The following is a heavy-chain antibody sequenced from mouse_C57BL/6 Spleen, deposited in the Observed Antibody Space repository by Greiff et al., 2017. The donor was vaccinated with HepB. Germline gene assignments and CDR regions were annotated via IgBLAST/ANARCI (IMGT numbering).Heavy chain of an antibody. J-gene: IGHJ4*01. CDR3: ASSYGNYPYYFDMGD. D-gene: IGHD2-1*01. Sequence: VQLKQSVAELVRPGASVKLSCTASGFNIKNPYMHWVKQRPEQGLEWIGRIDPANGNTNNDTKFQGKATITADKSSNTAYLQLSSLTSEDTAIYCCASSYGNYPYYFDMGDWGQGASVTVAS. CDR2: IDPANGNT. CDR1: GFNIKNPY. V-gene: IGHV14-3*01.